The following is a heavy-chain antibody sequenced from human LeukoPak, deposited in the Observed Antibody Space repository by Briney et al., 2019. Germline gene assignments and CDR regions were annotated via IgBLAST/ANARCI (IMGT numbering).Heavy chain of an antibody. CDR3: AKHPDSLLYFDY. D-gene: IGHD2-15*01. Sequence: GSLRLSCAASGFTFSTYAMSWVRQAPGKGPEWVSALSGSGGSTFYADSVKGRFTISRDNSKNTVYLQMNSLRDEDTAVYHCAKHPDSLLYFDYWGQGTLVTVSS. J-gene: IGHJ4*02. V-gene: IGHV3-23*01. CDR1: GFTFSTYA. CDR2: LSGSGGST.